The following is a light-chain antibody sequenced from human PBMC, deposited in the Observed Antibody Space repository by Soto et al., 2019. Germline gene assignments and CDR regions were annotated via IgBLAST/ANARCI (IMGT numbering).Light chain of an antibody. CDR1: QSISSW. V-gene: IGKV1-5*01. Sequence: DIQMTQSPSSLSASVDDRVTITCRASQSISSWLAWYQQKPGKAPKLLIYDASSLESGVPSRFSGSGSGTEFTLTISSLQPDDFATYYCQQYNSYPWTFGQGTKVDVK. J-gene: IGKJ1*01. CDR3: QQYNSYPWT. CDR2: DAS.